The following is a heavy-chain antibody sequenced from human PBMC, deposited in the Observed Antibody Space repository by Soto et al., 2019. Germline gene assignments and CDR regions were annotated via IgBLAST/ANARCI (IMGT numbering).Heavy chain of an antibody. V-gene: IGHV4-31*03. D-gene: IGHD3-22*01. CDR1: GGSISSGGYY. CDR2: IYYSGST. J-gene: IGHJ4*01. CDR3: AGSYDRSGYYHYYFDY. Sequence: QVQLQESGPGLVKPSQTLSLTCTVSGGSISSGGYYWSWIRQHPGKGLEWIGYIYYSGSTYYNPSLKSRVTITVETTKNPFALKLSSVTAADSDVYYCAGSYDRSGYYHYYFDYWGQGTLVTVSS.